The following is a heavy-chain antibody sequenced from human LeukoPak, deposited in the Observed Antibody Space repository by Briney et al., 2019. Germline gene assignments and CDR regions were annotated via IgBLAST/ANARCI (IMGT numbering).Heavy chain of an antibody. D-gene: IGHD4-17*01. Sequence: GGSLRLSCAASGFTFSIYNMNWVRQAPGKGLEWVSSISSSSSYIYYADSVKGRFTISRDNAKNSLYLQMNSLRAEDTAVYYCARLATTVTTPFDYWGQGTLVTVSS. J-gene: IGHJ4*02. CDR1: GFTFSIYN. CDR3: ARLATTVTTPFDY. V-gene: IGHV3-21*01. CDR2: ISSSSSYI.